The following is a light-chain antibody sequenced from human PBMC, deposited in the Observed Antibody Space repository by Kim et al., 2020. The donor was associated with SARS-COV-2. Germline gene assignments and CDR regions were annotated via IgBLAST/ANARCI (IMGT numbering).Light chain of an antibody. CDR2: DAS. J-gene: IGKJ1*01. V-gene: IGKV1-5*01. CDR1: QSISSW. CDR3: QQYNSDSKT. Sequence: DIQMTQSPATLSASVGDRVTITCRARQSISSWLAWYQQRPGKAPQLLIYDASSLESGVASRFSGSGSGTEFTLTISSLQPDDFATYYCQQYNSDSKTFGQGTKVDIK.